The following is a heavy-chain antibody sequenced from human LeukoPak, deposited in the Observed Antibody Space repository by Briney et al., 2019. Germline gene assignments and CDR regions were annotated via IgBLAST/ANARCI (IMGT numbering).Heavy chain of an antibody. CDR2: ISSSGSAI. Sequence: PGGSLRLSCAASGFPLSSYSINWVRQAPGKGLEWVSYISSSGSAIYYVDSVKGRFTVSRDNAKNSLFLQMNSPRAEDTAVYYCATLTVASPFDYWGQGALVTVSS. CDR3: ATLTVASPFDY. J-gene: IGHJ4*02. V-gene: IGHV3-48*01. CDR1: GFPLSSYS. D-gene: IGHD5-12*01.